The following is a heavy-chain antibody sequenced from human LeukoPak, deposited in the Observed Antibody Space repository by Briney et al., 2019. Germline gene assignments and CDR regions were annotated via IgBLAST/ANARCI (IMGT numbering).Heavy chain of an antibody. Sequence: GGSLRLSCAASGFTLSSHPVNWVRQAPGKGLEWVSYIGNDGRMMYYADSVKGRFTISRDNAKNSLYLQMNSLRAEDTAVYYCARERAGIDYWGQGTLVTVSS. CDR3: ARERAGIDY. D-gene: IGHD2-15*01. V-gene: IGHV3-48*03. CDR2: IGNDGRMM. CDR1: GFTLSSHP. J-gene: IGHJ4*02.